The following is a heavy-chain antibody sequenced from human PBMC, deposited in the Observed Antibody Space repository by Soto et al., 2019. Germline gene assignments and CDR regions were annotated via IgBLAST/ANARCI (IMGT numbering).Heavy chain of an antibody. J-gene: IGHJ4*02. V-gene: IGHV1-2*02. D-gene: IGHD2-21*02. CDR1: GYTFTGYY. CDR2: INPNSGGT. Sequence: ASVKVSCKASGYTFTGYYMHWVRQAPGQGLEWMGWINPNSGGTNYSQKFQGRVTITRDTSASTAYMELSSLRSEDTAVYYCARSIVVVTALDYWGQGTLVTVSS. CDR3: ARSIVVVTALDY.